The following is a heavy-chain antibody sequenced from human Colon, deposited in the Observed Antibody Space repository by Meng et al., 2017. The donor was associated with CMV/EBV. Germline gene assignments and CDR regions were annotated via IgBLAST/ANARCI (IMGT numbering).Heavy chain of an antibody. CDR2: INPNTGDT. J-gene: IGHJ4*02. D-gene: IGHD3-10*01. V-gene: IGHV1-2*05. CDR3: AREVEGRRSRFSDY. Sequence: QVQRVQSGARVTKPAASVKDSCSASEYSSTGYYLQWIRQAPGLGLEWMGRINPNTGDTNYPQKFQGRVTMIRDTSIRTVYMELTRLRSDDTDMYYCAREVEGRRSRFSDYWGQGTLVTVSS. CDR1: EYSSTGYY.